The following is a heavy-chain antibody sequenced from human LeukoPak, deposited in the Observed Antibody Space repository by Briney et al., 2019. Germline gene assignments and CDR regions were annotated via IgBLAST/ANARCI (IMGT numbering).Heavy chain of an antibody. CDR3: ARDPPIVVVPAATRKSNYYYYGMDV. CDR2: ISGSGGST. J-gene: IGHJ6*02. V-gene: IGHV3-23*01. D-gene: IGHD2-2*01. CDR1: GGSISSGGYY. Sequence: ETLSLTCTVSGGSISSGGYYWSWIRQAPGKGLEWVSAISGSGGSTYYADSVKGRFIISRDNSKNTLYLQMNSLRAEDTAVYHCARDPPIVVVPAATRKSNYYYYGMDVWGQGTTVTVSS.